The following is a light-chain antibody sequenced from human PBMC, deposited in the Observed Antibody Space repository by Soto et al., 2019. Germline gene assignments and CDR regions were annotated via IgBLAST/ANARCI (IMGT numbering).Light chain of an antibody. CDR1: QSISGY. CDR3: QHSYGTPRT. Sequence: DIQMTQSPSSLSASVGDRVTITCRASQSISGYLNWYQQKPGKAPNLLIYAASSLQSGVPSRFSGSGSGTDFTLTINSLHPEDFATYYCQHSYGTPRTFGQGTKVDIK. CDR2: AAS. J-gene: IGKJ1*01. V-gene: IGKV1-39*01.